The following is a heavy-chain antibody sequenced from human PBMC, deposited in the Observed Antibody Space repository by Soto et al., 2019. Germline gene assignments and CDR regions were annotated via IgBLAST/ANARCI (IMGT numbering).Heavy chain of an antibody. Sequence: GGSLRLSCAASGFTFSSYSMNWVRQAPGKGLEWVSSISSSSSYIYYADSVKGRFTISRDNAKNSLYLQMNSLRAEDTAVYYCARSRIAVAGDDAFDIWGQGTMVTVSS. J-gene: IGHJ3*02. CDR2: ISSSSSYI. D-gene: IGHD6-19*01. CDR1: GFTFSSYS. V-gene: IGHV3-21*01. CDR3: ARSRIAVAGDDAFDI.